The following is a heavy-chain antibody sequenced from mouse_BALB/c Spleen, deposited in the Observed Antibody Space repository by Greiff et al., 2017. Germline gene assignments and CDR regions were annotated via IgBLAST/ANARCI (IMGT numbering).Heavy chain of an antibody. CDR2: INPGSGGT. CDR3: ARLDDYAPYYAMDY. CDR1: GYAFTNYL. V-gene: IGHV1-54*01. J-gene: IGHJ4*01. D-gene: IGHD2-4*01. Sequence: QVQLKQSGAELVRPGTSVKVSCKASGYAFTNYLIEWVKQRPGQGLEWIGVINPGSGGTNYNEKFKGKATLTADKSSSTAYMQLSSLTSDDSAVYFCARLDDYAPYYAMDYWGQGTSVTVSS.